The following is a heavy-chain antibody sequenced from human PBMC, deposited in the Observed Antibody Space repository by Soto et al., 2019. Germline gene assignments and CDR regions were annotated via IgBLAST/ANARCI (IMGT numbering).Heavy chain of an antibody. V-gene: IGHV1-46*01. Sequence: QVQLVQSGAEVKKPGASVKVSCKASGYTFTSYYMHWVRQAPGQGLEWMGIINPSGGSTSYAQKFQCSVTMTRDTSTSTVYMELSSLRSEDTAVYYCARDQGTILGVVIMSYYYHGMDVWGQGTTVTVSS. D-gene: IGHD3-3*01. CDR1: GYTFTSYY. J-gene: IGHJ6*02. CDR3: ARDQGTILGVVIMSYYYHGMDV. CDR2: INPSGGST.